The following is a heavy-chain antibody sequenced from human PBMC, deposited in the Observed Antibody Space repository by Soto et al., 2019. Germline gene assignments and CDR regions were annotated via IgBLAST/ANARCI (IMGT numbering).Heavy chain of an antibody. CDR1: GYTFNGYY. Sequence: QVQLVQSGAEVKKPGASVKVSCKASGYTFNGYYMHWVRQAPGQGLEWMGWINPNSGDTNYAQKFEGWVTMTRDPSISTAYMELTRLTSDDTDMYYCARSGISIVRRGLSELDYWGQGTLVTVSS. CDR2: INPNSGDT. J-gene: IGHJ4*02. D-gene: IGHD3-10*01. CDR3: ARSGISIVRRGLSELDY. V-gene: IGHV1-2*04.